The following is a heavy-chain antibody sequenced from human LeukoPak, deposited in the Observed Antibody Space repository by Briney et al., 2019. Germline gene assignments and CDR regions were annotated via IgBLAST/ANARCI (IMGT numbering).Heavy chain of an antibody. J-gene: IGHJ3*02. CDR2: INSDGSST. V-gene: IGHV3-74*01. CDR1: GFTFSSYW. D-gene: IGHD3-22*01. CDR3: ARDRTDYYDSSGYDAFDI. Sequence: PGGSVRLSCAASGFTFSSYWMEWVRQAPGKGLVWVSRINSDGSSTSYADSVKGRFTISRDNAKNSLYLQMNSLRAEDTAVYYCARDRTDYYDSSGYDAFDIWGQGTMVTVSS.